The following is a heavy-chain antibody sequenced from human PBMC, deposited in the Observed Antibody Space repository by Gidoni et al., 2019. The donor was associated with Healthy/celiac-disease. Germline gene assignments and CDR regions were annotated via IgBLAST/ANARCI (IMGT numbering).Heavy chain of an antibody. CDR2: ISWNSGSI. J-gene: IGHJ4*02. Sequence: EVQLVESGGGLVQPGRSLRLSYAASGFTFDDYAMHWVRQAPGKGLEWVSGISWNSGSIGYADSVKGRFTISRDNAKNSLYLQMNSLRAEDTALYYCAKDIGTVTTEALDYWGQGTLVTVSS. V-gene: IGHV3-9*01. CDR1: GFTFDDYA. CDR3: AKDIGTVTTEALDY. D-gene: IGHD4-17*01.